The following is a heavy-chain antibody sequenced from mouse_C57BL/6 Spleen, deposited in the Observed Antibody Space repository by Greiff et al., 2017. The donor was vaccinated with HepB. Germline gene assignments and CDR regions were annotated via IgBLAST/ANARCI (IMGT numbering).Heavy chain of an antibody. CDR3: VRQELLRVYYAMDY. D-gene: IGHD1-1*01. CDR2: IRSKSNNYAT. J-gene: IGHJ4*01. Sequence: EVKLVESGGGLVQPKGSLKLSCAASGFSFNTYAMNWVRQAPGKGLEWVARIRSKSNNYATYYADSVKDRFTISRDDSESMLYLQMNNLKTEDTAMYYCVRQELLRVYYAMDYWGQGTSVTVSS. CDR1: GFSFNTYA. V-gene: IGHV10-1*01.